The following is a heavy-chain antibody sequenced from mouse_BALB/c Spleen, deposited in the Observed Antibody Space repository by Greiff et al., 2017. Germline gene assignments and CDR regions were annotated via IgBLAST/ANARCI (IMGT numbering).Heavy chain of an antibody. J-gene: IGHJ2*01. Sequence: VQLQQSGPELVKPGASVKISCKASGYSFTGYFMNWVMQSHGKSLEWIGRINPYNGDTFYNQKFKGKATLTVDKSSSTAHMELRSLASEDSAVYYCARRGYGNFFDYWGQGTTLTVSS. D-gene: IGHD2-10*02. CDR1: GYSFTGYF. CDR3: ARRGYGNFFDY. CDR2: INPYNGDT. V-gene: IGHV1-20*02.